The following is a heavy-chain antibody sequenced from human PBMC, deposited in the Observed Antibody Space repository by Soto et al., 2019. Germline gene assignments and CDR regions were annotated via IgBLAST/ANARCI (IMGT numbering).Heavy chain of an antibody. CDR2: IGTNGGST. Sequence: PVGSLRLSCSASGFTFSNYALHWVRQAPGKGLEYVSSIGTNGGSTFYAESVKGRFTISRDNSKNTLYLQMRSLGPEDTAVYYCVKPPAYYLDSYAYYPVWGQGTLVTVSS. CDR3: VKPPAYYLDSYAYYPV. CDR1: GFTFSNYA. J-gene: IGHJ4*02. D-gene: IGHD3-22*01. V-gene: IGHV3-64D*06.